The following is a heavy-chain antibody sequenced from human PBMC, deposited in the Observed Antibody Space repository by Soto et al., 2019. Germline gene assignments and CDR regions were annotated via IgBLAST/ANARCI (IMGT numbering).Heavy chain of an antibody. CDR3: AKSKDSTIFGVVIYYFDT. D-gene: IGHD3-3*01. J-gene: IGHJ4*02. CDR1: GFTFSSFG. CDR2: LSPNGGST. V-gene: IGHV3-23*01. Sequence: VGSLRLSCAASGFTFSSFGMNWVRQAPGKGLEWVSSLSPNGGSTYYAESVKGRFTISRDNAKNTLFLQMDSLRAEDTAVYLCAKSKDSTIFGVVIYYFDTWGQGALVTVSS.